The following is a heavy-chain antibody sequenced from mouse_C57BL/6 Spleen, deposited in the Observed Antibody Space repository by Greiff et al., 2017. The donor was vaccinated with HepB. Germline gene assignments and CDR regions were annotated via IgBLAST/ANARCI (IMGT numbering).Heavy chain of an antibody. D-gene: IGHD1-1*01. J-gene: IGHJ4*01. CDR2: ISSGGSYT. V-gene: IGHV5-6*01. CDR3: ARQEGITTVVAPGAMDY. CDR1: GFTFSSYG. Sequence: EVQLVESGGDLVKPGGSLKLSCAASGFTFSSYGMSWVRQTPDKRLEWVATISSGGSYTYYPDSVKGRFTISRDNAKNTLYLQMSSLKSEDTAMYYCARQEGITTVVAPGAMDYWGQRTSVTVSS.